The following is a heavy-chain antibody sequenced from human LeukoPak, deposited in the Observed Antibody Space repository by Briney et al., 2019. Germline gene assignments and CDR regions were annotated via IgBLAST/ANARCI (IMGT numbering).Heavy chain of an antibody. J-gene: IGHJ4*02. Sequence: PGGSLRLSCAASGFTFSNAWMSWVRQAPGKGLEWVGRIKSKTDGGTTDYAAPVKGRFTISRDDSKNTLYLQMNSLKTEDTAVYYCARNGARELLGGDYWGQGTLVTVSS. V-gene: IGHV3-15*01. CDR2: IKSKTDGGTT. CDR1: GFTFSNAW. D-gene: IGHD1-26*01. CDR3: ARNGARELLGGDY.